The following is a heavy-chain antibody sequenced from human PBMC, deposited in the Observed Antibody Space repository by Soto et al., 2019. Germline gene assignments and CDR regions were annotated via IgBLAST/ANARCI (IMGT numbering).Heavy chain of an antibody. CDR2: ISGSGGTT. CDR3: AKFFVETGGSSGWPWTFHY. Sequence: VQLLESGGGLVQPGRSLRLSCAASGFTFSSYAMSWVRQAPGKGLEWVSAISGSGGTTYYAASVKGRFTISRDNSKNPLFLQMNSLRAEDTAVYYCAKFFVETGGSSGWPWTFHYWGQGTLVTVSS. CDR1: GFTFSSYA. V-gene: IGHV3-23*01. D-gene: IGHD6-25*01. J-gene: IGHJ4*02.